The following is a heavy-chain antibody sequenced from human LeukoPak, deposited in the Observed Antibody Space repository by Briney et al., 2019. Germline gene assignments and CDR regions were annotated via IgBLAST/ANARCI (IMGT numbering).Heavy chain of an antibody. V-gene: IGHV4-59*01. CDR2: IYYSGST. CDR1: GGSISSYY. Sequence: PSETLSLNCTVSGGSISSYYWSWIRQPPGKGLEWIGYIYYSGSTNYNPSLKSRVTISVDTSKNQFSLKLSSVTAADTAVYYCARDRPDYGDYYGMDVWGQGTTVTVSS. CDR3: ARDRPDYGDYYGMDV. J-gene: IGHJ6*02. D-gene: IGHD4-17*01.